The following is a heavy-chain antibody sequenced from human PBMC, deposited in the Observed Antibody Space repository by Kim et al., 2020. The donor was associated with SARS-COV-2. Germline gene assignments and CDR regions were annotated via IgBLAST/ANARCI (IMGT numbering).Heavy chain of an antibody. CDR2: ISWNSGSI. Sequence: GGSLRLSCAASGFTFDDYAMHWVRQAPGKGLEWVSGISWNSGSIGYADSVKGRFTISRDNAKNSLYLQMNSLRAEDTALYYCAKDIGFLTGYPDSWGQGTLVTVSS. CDR3: AKDIGFLTGYPDS. V-gene: IGHV3-9*01. D-gene: IGHD3-9*01. CDR1: GFTFDDYA. J-gene: IGHJ5*01.